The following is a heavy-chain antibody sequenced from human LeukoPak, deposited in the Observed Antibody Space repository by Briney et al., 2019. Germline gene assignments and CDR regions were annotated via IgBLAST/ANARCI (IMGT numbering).Heavy chain of an antibody. Sequence: GGSLRLSCAASGFTFSSYAMSWVRQAPGKGLEWVSATSGSGGSTYYADSVKGRFTISRDNSKNTLYLQMNSLRAEDTAVYYCAKDYYDSSGYYFCVDWGQGTLVTVSS. D-gene: IGHD3-22*01. J-gene: IGHJ4*02. CDR3: AKDYYDSSGYYFCVD. CDR2: TSGSGGST. V-gene: IGHV3-23*01. CDR1: GFTFSSYA.